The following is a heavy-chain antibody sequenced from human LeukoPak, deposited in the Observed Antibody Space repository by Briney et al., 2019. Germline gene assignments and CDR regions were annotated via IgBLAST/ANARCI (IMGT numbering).Heavy chain of an antibody. D-gene: IGHD3-9*01. Sequence: ASVKVSCKASGGTFSSYAISWVRQAPGQGLEWMGGIIPIFGTANYAQKFQGRVTITADESTSTAYMELSSLRSEDTAVYYCARESEELRYFDWFYYYYGMDVWGQGTTVTVSS. V-gene: IGHV1-69*13. CDR2: IIPIFGTA. CDR1: GGTFSSYA. CDR3: ARESEELRYFDWFYYYYGMDV. J-gene: IGHJ6*02.